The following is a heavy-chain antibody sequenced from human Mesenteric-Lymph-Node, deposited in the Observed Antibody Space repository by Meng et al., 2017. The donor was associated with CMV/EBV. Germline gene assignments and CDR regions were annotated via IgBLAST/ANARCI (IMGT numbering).Heavy chain of an antibody. D-gene: IGHD6-19*01. CDR2: ISYDGSNK. V-gene: IGHV3-30*04. CDR3: ARDAVSMDV. J-gene: IGHJ6*02. Sequence: LSCAASEFTFSSYAMHWVRQAPGKGLEWVAVISYDGSNKYYADSVKGRFTISRDNSKNTLYLQMNSLRADDTAVYYCARDAVSMDVWGQGTTVTVSS. CDR1: EFTFSSYA.